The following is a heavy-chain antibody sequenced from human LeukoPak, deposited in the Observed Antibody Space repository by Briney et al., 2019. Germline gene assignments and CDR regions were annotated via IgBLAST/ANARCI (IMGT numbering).Heavy chain of an antibody. V-gene: IGHV3-48*03. J-gene: IGHJ4*02. CDR2: ISSSGSTI. CDR1: GFTFSNYD. D-gene: IGHD3-3*01. CDR3: ARGLRNTIFGGRYY. Sequence: GGSLRLSCAASGFTFSNYDLNWVRQAPGKGLECVPSISSSGSTINYADSVKGRFTISRDIAENSLYLQMNSLRAEDTAVYYCARGLRNTIFGGRYYWGQGTLVSVSS.